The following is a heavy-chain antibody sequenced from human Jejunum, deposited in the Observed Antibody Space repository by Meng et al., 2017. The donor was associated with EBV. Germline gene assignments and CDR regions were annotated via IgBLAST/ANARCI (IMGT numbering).Heavy chain of an antibody. CDR2: IDHSGST. V-gene: IGHV4-4*02. J-gene: IGHJ4*02. CDR3: ARDSQYLARGYFDY. D-gene: IGHD2/OR15-2a*01. CDR1: GGSINSKNW. Sequence: QVQLQESGPGLAQPSGTLSLTCTVSGGSINSKNWWHWVRQAPGKGLEWIGEIDHSGSTHYNPSLKSRVTISLGTSMNQFSLELTSPTAADTAVYYCARDSQYLARGYFDYWGQGALVTVSS.